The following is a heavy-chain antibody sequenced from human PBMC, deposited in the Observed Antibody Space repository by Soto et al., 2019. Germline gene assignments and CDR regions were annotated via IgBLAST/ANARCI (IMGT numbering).Heavy chain of an antibody. J-gene: IGHJ3*02. CDR3: AGYAVTTAFDI. CDR2: FDPEDGET. Sequence: SCKVSGYSLTELSMHWVRQAPGKGLEWMGGFDPEDGETIYALKFQGRVTMTEDTSTDTAYMELSSLRSEDTAVYYCAGYAVTTAFDIWGQGTMVTVSS. D-gene: IGHD4-17*01. V-gene: IGHV1-24*01. CDR1: GYSLTELS.